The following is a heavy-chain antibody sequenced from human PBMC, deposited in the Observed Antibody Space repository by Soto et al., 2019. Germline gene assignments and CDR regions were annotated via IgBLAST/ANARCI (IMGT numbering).Heavy chain of an antibody. Sequence: QVQLVESGGGVVQPGRSLRLSCAASGFTFSSYGMHWVRQAPGKGLEWVAVIRYDGSNKYYADSVKGRFTISRDNSKNTLYLQMNSLRAEDTAVYYCARDSGPYCGGDCSTLALDYWGQGTLVTVSS. CDR2: IRYDGSNK. CDR1: GFTFSSYG. J-gene: IGHJ4*02. CDR3: ARDSGPYCGGDCSTLALDY. D-gene: IGHD2-21*02. V-gene: IGHV3-33*01.